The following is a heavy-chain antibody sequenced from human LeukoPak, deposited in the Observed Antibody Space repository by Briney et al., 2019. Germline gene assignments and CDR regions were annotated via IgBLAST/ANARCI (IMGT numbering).Heavy chain of an antibody. Sequence: ASVKVSCKASGYTFTSYYMHWVRQAPGQGLEWMGIINPSGGSTSYAQRFQGRVTMTRDTSTSTVYMELSSLRSEDTAVYYCARDYGDLDFQHWGQGTLVTVSS. V-gene: IGHV1-46*01. D-gene: IGHD4-17*01. J-gene: IGHJ1*01. CDR1: GYTFTSYY. CDR2: INPSGGST. CDR3: ARDYGDLDFQH.